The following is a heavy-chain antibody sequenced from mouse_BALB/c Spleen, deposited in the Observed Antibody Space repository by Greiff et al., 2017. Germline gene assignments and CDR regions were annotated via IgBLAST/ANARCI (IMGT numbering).Heavy chain of an antibody. CDR2: ISSGSSTI. Sequence: EVKLMESGGGLVQPGGSLTLSCAASGFTFSSVGMHWVRQSPEKGLEWVAYISSGSSTIYYADTVKGRFTISRDNPKNTLFLQMTSLRSEDTAMYYCARKANFLDYWGQGTTLTVSA. CDR3: ARKANFLDY. V-gene: IGHV5-17*02. CDR1: GFTFSSVG. J-gene: IGHJ2*01.